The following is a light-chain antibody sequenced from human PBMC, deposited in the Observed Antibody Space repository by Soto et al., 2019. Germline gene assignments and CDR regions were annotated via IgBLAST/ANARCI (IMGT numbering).Light chain of an antibody. J-gene: IGKJ3*01. Sequence: DIVMTQSPLSLPVAPGEPASISCRSSQSRLHSTGYNYLDWYLQKLGQSPQLLIYLGSNRASGVPDRFSGSGSGTDLTLKISRVEAEDVGVYYCMQALQTPFTFGPGTKVDIK. CDR3: MQALQTPFT. V-gene: IGKV2-28*01. CDR2: LGS. CDR1: QSRLHSTGYNY.